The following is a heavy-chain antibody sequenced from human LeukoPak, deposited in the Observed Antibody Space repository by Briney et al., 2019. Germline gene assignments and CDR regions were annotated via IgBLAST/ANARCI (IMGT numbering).Heavy chain of an antibody. V-gene: IGHV1-69*06. D-gene: IGHD6-19*01. CDR2: IIPIFGTA. J-gene: IGHJ4*02. CDR1: GGTFSSYA. CDR3: AKSSHQWLVEGFYYFDY. Sequence: SVKVSCKASGGTFSSYAISWVRQAPGQGLEWMGGIIPIFGTANYAQKFQGRVTITADKSTSTAYMELSSLRSEDTAVYYCAKSSHQWLVEGFYYFDYWGQGTLVTVSS.